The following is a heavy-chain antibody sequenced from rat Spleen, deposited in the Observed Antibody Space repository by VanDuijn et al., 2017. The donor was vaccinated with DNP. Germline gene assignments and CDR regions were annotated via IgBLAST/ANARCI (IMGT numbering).Heavy chain of an antibody. CDR3: ARYGSSYTAMDA. J-gene: IGHJ4*01. V-gene: IGHV3-1*01. CDR2: ISYSGST. D-gene: IGHD1-2*01. Sequence: EVQLQESGPGLVKPSQSLSLTCSVTGYSITSNYWGWIRKFPGNKMEWIGHISYSGSTSYNPSLKSRISITRDTSKNQFFLQLRSVTTEDTATYYCARYGSSYTAMDAWGQGTSVTVSS. CDR1: GYSITSNY.